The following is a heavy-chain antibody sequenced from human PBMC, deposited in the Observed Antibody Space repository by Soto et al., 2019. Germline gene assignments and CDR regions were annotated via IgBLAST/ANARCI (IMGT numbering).Heavy chain of an antibody. CDR3: ARGNALDV. V-gene: IGHV6-1*01. Sequence: QGQLQQSGPGLVKPSQTLSLTCAISGDSVSSDSTSWNWIRQSPSRGLEWLGRTYYRSKWFHDYAASVKSRITINPDTSTNQVSLEWNSMTPEYTAVYYCARGNALDVWGQGTVVTVSS. CDR2: TYYRSKWFH. CDR1: GDSVSSDSTS. D-gene: IGHD3-10*01. J-gene: IGHJ3*01.